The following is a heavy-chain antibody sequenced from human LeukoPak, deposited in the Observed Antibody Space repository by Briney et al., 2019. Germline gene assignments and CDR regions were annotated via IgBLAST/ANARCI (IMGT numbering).Heavy chain of an antibody. V-gene: IGHV3-66*01. CDR3: ARDSSGYNTFDY. D-gene: IGHD3-22*01. J-gene: IGHJ4*02. CDR2: LYSGGST. Sequence: GSLRLSCVASGFTVSSDYMSWVRQAPGKGLEWVSILYSGGSTSYADSVKGRFTISRDNSKNTLYLQMDSLRAEDTAVCFCARDSSGYNTFDYWGLGTLVTVSS. CDR1: GFTVSSDY.